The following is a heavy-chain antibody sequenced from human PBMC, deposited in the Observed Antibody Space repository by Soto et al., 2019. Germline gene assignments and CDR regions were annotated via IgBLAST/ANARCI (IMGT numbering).Heavy chain of an antibody. D-gene: IGHD3-22*01. J-gene: IGHJ6*02. CDR2: FRSKAYGGTT. CDR3: TREYYYDSSGYYSTTYYYYGMDV. CDR1: GFTFGDYA. V-gene: IGHV3-49*03. Sequence: PGGSLRISCTASGFTFGDYAMSWFRQAPGKGLEWVGFFRSKAYGGTTEYAASVRGRFTISRDDSKSIAYLQMNSLKTEDTAVYYCTREYYYDSSGYYSTTYYYYGMDVRGQGTTVTVSS.